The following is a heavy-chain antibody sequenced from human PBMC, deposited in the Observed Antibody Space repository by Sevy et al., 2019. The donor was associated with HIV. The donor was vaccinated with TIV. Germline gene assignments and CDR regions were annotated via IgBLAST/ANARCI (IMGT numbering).Heavy chain of an antibody. CDR1: GGTLSSYS. CDR2: IIPIVGMP. D-gene: IGHD1-26*01. J-gene: IGHJ3*02. V-gene: IGHV1-69*10. CDR3: ARDYRVGATQHHAFDI. Sequence: ASVKVSCKASGGTLSSYSINWVRQAPGQGLEWMGGIIPIVGMPNNAQKFQGRVTISADKSTSTVYMELISLRSEDTAVYYCARDYRVGATQHHAFDIWVQGTMVTVSS.